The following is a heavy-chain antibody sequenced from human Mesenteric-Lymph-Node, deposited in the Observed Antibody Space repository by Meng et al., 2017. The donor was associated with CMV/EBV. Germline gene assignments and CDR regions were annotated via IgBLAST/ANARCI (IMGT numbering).Heavy chain of an antibody. J-gene: IGHJ4*02. Sequence: GESLKISCATSGFTSSNFWMYWVRQGPGKRLVWVSHINGDGTTTKYADSVKGRFTISRDNAKNTLYLQMNSLRDEDTAVYYCARVTGEWWGWGQGTLVTVSS. D-gene: IGHD7-27*01. CDR3: ARVTGEWWG. V-gene: IGHV3-74*03. CDR2: INGDGTTT. CDR1: GFTSSNFW.